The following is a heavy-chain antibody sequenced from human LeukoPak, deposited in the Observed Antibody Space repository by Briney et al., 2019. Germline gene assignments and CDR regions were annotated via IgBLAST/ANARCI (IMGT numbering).Heavy chain of an antibody. J-gene: IGHJ4*02. V-gene: IGHV3-30-3*01. CDR1: GFTFSSYA. Sequence: GGSLRLSCAASGFTFSSYAMHWVRQAPGKGLEWVAVISYDGSNKYYADSVKGRFTISRDNSKNTLYLQMNSLRAEDTAVYYCARDTRITMVWGVIYYFDYWGQGTLVTVSS. CDR3: ARDTRITMVWGVIYYFDY. D-gene: IGHD3-10*01. CDR2: ISYDGSNK.